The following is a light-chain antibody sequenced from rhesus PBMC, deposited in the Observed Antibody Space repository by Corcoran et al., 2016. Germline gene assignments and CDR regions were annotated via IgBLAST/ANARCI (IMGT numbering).Light chain of an antibody. CDR3: LQSSSWPRT. CDR2: GAS. V-gene: IGKV3-24*04. J-gene: IGKJ1*01. Sequence: EIVMTQSPATLALSPGERATLSCRASQSVSSYLAWYQQKPGQAPRLLIYGASSRATGIPDRFSGSGSGTEFTLTISSLEPEDVGVYFCLQSSSWPRTFGQGTKVEIK. CDR1: QSVSSY.